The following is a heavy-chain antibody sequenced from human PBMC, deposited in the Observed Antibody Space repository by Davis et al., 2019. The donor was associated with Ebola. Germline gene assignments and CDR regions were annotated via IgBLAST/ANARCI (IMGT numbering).Heavy chain of an antibody. CDR2: ISWNSGSI. Sequence: GGSLRLSCAASGFTFDDYAMHWVRQAPGKGLEWVSGISWNSGSIGYADSVKGRFTISRDNAQNTLYLQMNSLRAEDTAVYYCASGIQLWMNYYYGMDVWGQGTTVTVSS. CDR3: ASGIQLWMNYYYGMDV. D-gene: IGHD5-18*01. V-gene: IGHV3-9*01. CDR1: GFTFDDYA. J-gene: IGHJ6*02.